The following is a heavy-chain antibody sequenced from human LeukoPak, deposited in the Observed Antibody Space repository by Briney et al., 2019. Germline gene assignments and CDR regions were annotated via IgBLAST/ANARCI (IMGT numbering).Heavy chain of an antibody. CDR1: DFSITSGSY. Sequence: SETLSLTCTVSDFSITSGSYWGWIRQPPGKGLEWIASLYHSGSTYYNPSLKSRVTISVDTSKNQFSLKLSSVTAADTAVYYCARGESETDFDLWGRGTLVTVSS. D-gene: IGHD5-24*01. J-gene: IGHJ2*01. CDR3: ARGESETDFDL. CDR2: LYHSGST. V-gene: IGHV4-38-2*02.